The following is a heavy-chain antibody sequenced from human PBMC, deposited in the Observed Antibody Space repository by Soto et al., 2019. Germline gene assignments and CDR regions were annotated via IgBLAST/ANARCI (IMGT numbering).Heavy chain of an antibody. J-gene: IGHJ6*02. Sequence: LSLTCAVSGGSISSSNWWSWVRQPPGKGLEWIGEIYHSGSTNYNPSLKSRVTISVDKSKNQFSLKLSSVTAADTAVYYRARAIRYYYYYGMDVWGQGTTVTVSS. CDR3: ARAIRYYYYYGMDV. CDR2: IYHSGST. V-gene: IGHV4-4*02. CDR1: GGSISSSNW.